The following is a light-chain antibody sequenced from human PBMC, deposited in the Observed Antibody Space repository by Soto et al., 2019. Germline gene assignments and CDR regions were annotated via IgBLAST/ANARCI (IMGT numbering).Light chain of an antibody. Sequence: DIQMTQSPSTLSASVGDRVTITCRASQSVNTWLALYQQKPGKAPVLLIYDASSLKSGVPSRFSGSGSGTEFTLTITSLQPDDFAIYYCQHYHGYPFTFGPGTKVDI. J-gene: IGKJ3*01. CDR3: QHYHGYPFT. CDR2: DAS. V-gene: IGKV1-5*01. CDR1: QSVNTW.